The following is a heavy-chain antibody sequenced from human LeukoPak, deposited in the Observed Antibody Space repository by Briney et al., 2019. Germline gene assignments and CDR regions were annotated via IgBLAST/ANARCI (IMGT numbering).Heavy chain of an antibody. V-gene: IGHV4-59*01. Sequence: PSETLSLTCTVSGGSISSYYWNWIRQPPEKGLEWIGYISYSGSTNYNPSLNSRITISVDTSKNQFSLNLNSVTAADTVVYYCARWGAGSRHFDLWGRGTLVTVSS. D-gene: IGHD6-19*01. CDR2: ISYSGST. CDR1: GGSISSYY. J-gene: IGHJ2*01. CDR3: ARWGAGSRHFDL.